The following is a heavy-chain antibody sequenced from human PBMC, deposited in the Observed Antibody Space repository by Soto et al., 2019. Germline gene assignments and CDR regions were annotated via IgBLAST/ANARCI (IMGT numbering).Heavy chain of an antibody. CDR1: GFTFSNFW. CDR2: IKQDGSQK. J-gene: IGHJ5*02. V-gene: IGHV3-7*03. CDR3: ARPYCSGGSCYNWFDP. D-gene: IGHD2-15*01. Sequence: GGSLRLSCAASGFTFSNFWMSWVRQAPGKGLEWVANIKQDGSQKYYVDSVKGRFAIYRDNAKNSLYLQMNSLRAEDTAIYYCARPYCSGGSCYNWFDPWGQGTLVTVSS.